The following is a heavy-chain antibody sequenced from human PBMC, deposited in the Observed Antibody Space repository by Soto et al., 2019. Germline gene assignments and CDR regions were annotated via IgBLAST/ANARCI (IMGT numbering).Heavy chain of an antibody. D-gene: IGHD6-19*01. Sequence: PSQTLSLTCAISGDSVSSNSAAWNWIRQSPSRGLEWLGRTYYRSKWYNDCAVSVKSRITINPDTSKNQFSLQLNSVTPEDTAVYYCARGYTLPPREYSSRSYYYYYGMDVWGQGTTVTVSS. V-gene: IGHV6-1*01. CDR1: GDSVSSNSAA. CDR2: TYYRSKWYN. CDR3: ARGYTLPPREYSSRSYYYYYGMDV. J-gene: IGHJ6*02.